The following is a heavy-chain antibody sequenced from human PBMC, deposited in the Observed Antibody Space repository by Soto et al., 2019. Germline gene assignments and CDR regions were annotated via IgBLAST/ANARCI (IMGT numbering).Heavy chain of an antibody. Sequence: ASVKVSCKASGYTFTSYGISWVRQAPGQGLEWMGWISAYNGNTNYAQKLQGRVTMTTDTSTSIAYMELRSLRSDDTAVYYCARGLEDYDILTGYYKGFFDYWGQGTLVTVSS. CDR2: ISAYNGNT. CDR1: GYTFTSYG. V-gene: IGHV1-18*04. J-gene: IGHJ4*02. CDR3: ARGLEDYDILTGYYKGFFDY. D-gene: IGHD3-9*01.